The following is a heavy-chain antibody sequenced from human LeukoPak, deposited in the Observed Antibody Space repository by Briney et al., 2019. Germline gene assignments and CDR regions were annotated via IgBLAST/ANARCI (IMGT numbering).Heavy chain of an antibody. CDR1: GFTFSTYW. CDR2: IKQDGSEI. J-gene: IGHJ4*02. Sequence: GRSLRLSCAGSGFTFSTYWMSWVRQTPGKGLEWVANIKQDGSEIYYVDSVKGRFTISRDNAKNSLYLQMNSLRAEDTAVYYCARDKVTGATKFDYWGQGTLVTVSS. V-gene: IGHV3-7*04. D-gene: IGHD1-26*01. CDR3: ARDKVTGATKFDY.